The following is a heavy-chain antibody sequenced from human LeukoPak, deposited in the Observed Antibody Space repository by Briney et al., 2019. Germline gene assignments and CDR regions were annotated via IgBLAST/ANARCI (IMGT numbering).Heavy chain of an antibody. CDR3: ARDRYYHDSSGYYQLDY. J-gene: IGHJ4*02. Sequence: SETLSLTCTVSGGSISSYYWSWIRQPAGKGLEWIGRIHTSGSTNYNPSLKSRVTMSVDTSKNQFSLKLSSVTAADTAVYYCARDRYYHDSSGYYQLDYWGQGTLVTVSS. CDR2: IHTSGST. CDR1: GGSISSYY. V-gene: IGHV4-4*07. D-gene: IGHD3-22*01.